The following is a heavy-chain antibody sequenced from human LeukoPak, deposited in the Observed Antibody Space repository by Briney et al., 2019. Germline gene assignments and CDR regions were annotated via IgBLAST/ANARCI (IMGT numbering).Heavy chain of an antibody. CDR2: MNPNSGNT. V-gene: IGHV1-8*01. D-gene: IGHD3-3*01. Sequence: ASVTVSCTASGYTFTSYDINWVRQATGQGLEWMGWMNPNSGNTGYAQKFQGRVTITRDTSASTAYMELSSLRFEDTAVYYCARHGTIFGVVGTRGWFDPWGQGTLVTVSS. CDR3: ARHGTIFGVVGTRGWFDP. CDR1: GYTFTSYD. J-gene: IGHJ5*02.